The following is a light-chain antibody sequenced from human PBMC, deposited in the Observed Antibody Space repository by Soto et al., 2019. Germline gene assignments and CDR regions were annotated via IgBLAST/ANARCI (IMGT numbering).Light chain of an antibody. CDR2: GNN. CDR3: QSYDNSLSGYV. CDR1: SANIGAGYD. J-gene: IGLJ1*01. V-gene: IGLV1-40*01. Sequence: QSVLTQPPSVSGSPGQSVTSSCTWISANIGAGYDVHWYQQVSGTAPKLLIYGNNNRPSGVPDRFSGSKAGTSPSLAITGLQAEDEADYYCQSYDNSLSGYVFGTGTKVTVL.